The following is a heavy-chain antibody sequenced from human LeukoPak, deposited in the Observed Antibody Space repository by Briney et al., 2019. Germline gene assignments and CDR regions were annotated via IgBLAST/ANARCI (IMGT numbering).Heavy chain of an antibody. CDR2: ISWNSGSI. CDR3: AKDVRSYYDSSGTSYMDV. Sequence: GRSLRLSCAASGFTFDDYAMHWVRQAPGKGLEWVSGISWNSGSIGYADSVKGRFTISRDNAKNSLYLQMNSLRAEDTALYYCAKDVRSYYDSSGTSYMDVWGKGTTVTVS. J-gene: IGHJ6*03. D-gene: IGHD3-22*01. V-gene: IGHV3-9*01. CDR1: GFTFDDYA.